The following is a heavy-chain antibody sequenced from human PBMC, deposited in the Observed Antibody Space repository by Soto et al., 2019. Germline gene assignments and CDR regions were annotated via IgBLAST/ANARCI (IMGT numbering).Heavy chain of an antibody. Sequence: QVQLEESGGGVVQPGRSLRLSCEASGFTFNTYSMHWVRQPPGKGLEWLAAIWYDGTQEYCADSVKGRFIISRDNSKKTLYLEMNSLRAEDTAVYYCARAGGTTVTGLWHFDSWGQGTLVTVSS. CDR3: ARAGGTTVTGLWHFDS. D-gene: IGHD4-17*01. CDR2: IWYDGTQE. J-gene: IGHJ4*02. CDR1: GFTFNTYS. V-gene: IGHV3-33*01.